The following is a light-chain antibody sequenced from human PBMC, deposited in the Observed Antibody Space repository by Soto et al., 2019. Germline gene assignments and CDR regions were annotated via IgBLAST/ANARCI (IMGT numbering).Light chain of an antibody. Sequence: EIVMTLAPATLSVSPGERSTLSCRASQSVSSNLAWYQQKPGKAPRLLIYDASNRATGIPARFSGSGSGTDFTLTISRLEPEDFEVYYCQQSGNYPPTFGQGTKVDIK. CDR1: QSVSSN. J-gene: IGKJ1*01. CDR3: QQSGNYPPT. V-gene: IGKV3-11*01. CDR2: DAS.